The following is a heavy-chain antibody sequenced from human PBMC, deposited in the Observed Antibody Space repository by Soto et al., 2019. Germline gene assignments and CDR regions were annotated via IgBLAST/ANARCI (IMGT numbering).Heavy chain of an antibody. CDR2: IYYSGIT. Sequence: SETLSLTCTVPGGSISSYYWSWIPQPPGKGLEWIGYIYYSGITNYNPSLMSRATLSVDTSKNQFSLKLSSVTAADTAVYYCARYKSNYYYGMDVWGQGTTVT. CDR1: GGSISSYY. V-gene: IGHV4-59*01. CDR3: ARYKSNYYYGMDV. J-gene: IGHJ6*02. D-gene: IGHD1-20*01.